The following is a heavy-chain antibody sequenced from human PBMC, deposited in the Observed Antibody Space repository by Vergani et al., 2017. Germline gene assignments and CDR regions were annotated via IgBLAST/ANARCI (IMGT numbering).Heavy chain of an antibody. J-gene: IGHJ6*03. CDR3: VYRKTVWGTTGCFYPFYVYYYMDV. CDR1: GFSLNTRGVS. CDR2: IYWNDDQ. Sequence: QITLKESGPTLVKPTQTLTLTCTFSGFSLNTRGVSVAWIRQPPGKALGWLALIYWNDDQHYSPSLNNRVTITKETSKNKVVLTMTNMDYVDTGTYYCVYRKTVWGTTGCFYPFYVYYYMDVWGEGSTVAVPS. V-gene: IGHV2-5*04. D-gene: IGHD1-7*01.